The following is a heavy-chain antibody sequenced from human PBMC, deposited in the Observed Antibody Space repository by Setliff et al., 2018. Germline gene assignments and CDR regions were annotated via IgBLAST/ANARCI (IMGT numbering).Heavy chain of an antibody. J-gene: IGHJ6*03. V-gene: IGHV7-4-1*02. CDR2: INTNTGNP. CDR3: ARASRFGTIRYRGDYYMDV. D-gene: IGHD3-10*01. CDR1: GYTFTTYA. Sequence: ASVKVSCKASGYTFTTYAITWMRQAPGQGLEYMGWINTNTGNPSYAQGFTGRFVFSLDTSVSTAYLQISSLKAEDAAVYYCARASRFGTIRYRGDYYMDVWGKGTTVTVSS.